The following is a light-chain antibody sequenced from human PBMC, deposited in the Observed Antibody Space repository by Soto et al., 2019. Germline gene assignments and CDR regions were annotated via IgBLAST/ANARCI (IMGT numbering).Light chain of an antibody. Sequence: QSVLTQPPSASGTPGQRVTFSCSGSGSNIGSNAVNWYQQLPGTAPKLLIYGNTNRPSGVPDRFSGSKSGTSASLAITGLQAEDEADYYCQSYDSSLSARVFGGGTKVTVL. CDR2: GNT. J-gene: IGLJ3*02. CDR1: GSNIGSNA. V-gene: IGLV1-40*01. CDR3: QSYDSSLSARV.